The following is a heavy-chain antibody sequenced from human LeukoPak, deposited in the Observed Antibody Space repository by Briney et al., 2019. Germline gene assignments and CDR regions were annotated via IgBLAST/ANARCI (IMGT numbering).Heavy chain of an antibody. CDR1: GGSISSGGYS. J-gene: IGHJ4*02. V-gene: IGHV4-30-2*01. Sequence: SETLSLTCAVSGGSISSGGYSWSWIRQPPGQGLEWIGYIYHSGSTYYNPSLKSRVTISVDRSKNQFSLKLSSVTAADTAVYYCARSMGSYYDYWGQGTLVTVSS. D-gene: IGHD3-10*01. CDR3: ARSMGSYYDY. CDR2: IYHSGST.